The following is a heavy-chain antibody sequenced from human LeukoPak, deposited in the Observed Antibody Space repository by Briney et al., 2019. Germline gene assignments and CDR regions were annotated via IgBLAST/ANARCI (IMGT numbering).Heavy chain of an antibody. CDR3: ATSDDSSGSD. V-gene: IGHV3-7*01. J-gene: IGHJ4*02. Sequence: PGGSLRLSCAASGFTSSGYWMSWVRQAPGKGLEWVANINLDGSVKHYVDSAKGRFTISRDNAKNSLYLQMNSLRAEDTALYYCATSDDSSGSDWGQGTLVTVSS. CDR2: INLDGSVK. D-gene: IGHD3-22*01. CDR1: GFTSSGYW.